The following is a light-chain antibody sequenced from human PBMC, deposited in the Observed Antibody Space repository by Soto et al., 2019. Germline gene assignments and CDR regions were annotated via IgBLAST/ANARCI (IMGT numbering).Light chain of an antibody. CDR3: QQYDTSPVT. V-gene: IGKV3-20*01. CDR1: QSVISNY. CDR2: GSS. Sequence: PGARATISCRASQSVISNYLAWYQQKRGQAPRLLIYGSSSRATGIPDRFSGSGSGTDFTLTISRLEPEDFAVYYCQQYDTSPVTFGQGTKLEIK. J-gene: IGKJ2*01.